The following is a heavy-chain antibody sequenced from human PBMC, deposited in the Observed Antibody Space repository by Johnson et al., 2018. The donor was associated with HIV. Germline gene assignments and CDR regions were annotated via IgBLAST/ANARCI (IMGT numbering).Heavy chain of an antibody. V-gene: IGHV3-30-3*01. J-gene: IGHJ3*02. CDR2: ISYDGSNK. Sequence: VQLVESGGGVVQPGRSLRLSCAASGFTFSSYAMHWVRQAPGKGLEWVAVISYDGSNKYYADSVKGRFTISRDNSKNTLYLQMNSLRAEDTAVYYCTAARRVNGIWGQGTMVTVSS. CDR1: GFTFSSYA. CDR3: TAARRVNGI. D-gene: IGHD6-13*01.